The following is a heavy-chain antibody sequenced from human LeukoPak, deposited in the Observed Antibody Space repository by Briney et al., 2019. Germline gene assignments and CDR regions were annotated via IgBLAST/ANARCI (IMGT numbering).Heavy chain of an antibody. CDR3: ARCYYDSSGYLLHRLFDY. V-gene: IGHV3-21*01. CDR1: GFTFSSYS. J-gene: IGHJ4*02. CDR2: ISSSSSYI. D-gene: IGHD3-22*01. Sequence: GGSLRLSCAASGFTFSSYSMNWVRQAPGKGPEWVSSISSSSSYIYYADSVKGRFTISRDNAKNSLYLQMNSLRAEDTAVYYCARCYYDSSGYLLHRLFDYWGRGTLVTVSS.